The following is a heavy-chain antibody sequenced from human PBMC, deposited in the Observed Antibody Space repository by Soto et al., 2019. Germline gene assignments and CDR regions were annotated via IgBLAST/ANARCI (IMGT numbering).Heavy chain of an antibody. CDR1: GASISTSSDF. J-gene: IGHJ4*02. CDR2: VYQSGTT. CDR3: ARQPESTSYFDY. V-gene: IGHV4-39*01. D-gene: IGHD2-2*01. Sequence: PSETLSLTCSVSGASISTSSDFWGWIRQAPGKGLERIGNVYQSGTTRLNPSLKSRVSIFVDRSKNQFSLELNSATAADRAVYYCARQPESTSYFDYWGQGILVTVSS.